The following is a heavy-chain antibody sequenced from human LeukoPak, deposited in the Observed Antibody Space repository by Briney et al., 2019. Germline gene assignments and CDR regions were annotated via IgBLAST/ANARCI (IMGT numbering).Heavy chain of an antibody. CDR1: GFTFSTYV. CDR3: VRGTGY. CDR2: ISSNGDNT. J-gene: IGHJ4*02. V-gene: IGHV3-64D*06. Sequence: GGSLRLSCSVSGFTFSTYVMHWVRQAPGKGLEYVSAISSNGDNTYYADSVKGRFTISRDNSKNTLYLQMSSLRADDTAVYYCVRGTGYWDQGTLVTVSS.